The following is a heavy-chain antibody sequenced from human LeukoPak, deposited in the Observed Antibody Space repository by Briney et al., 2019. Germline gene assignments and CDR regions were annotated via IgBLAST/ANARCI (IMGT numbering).Heavy chain of an antibody. CDR1: GFTFSTYV. CDR3: VRGTGY. CDR2: ISSNGDNT. J-gene: IGHJ4*02. V-gene: IGHV3-64D*06. Sequence: GGSLRLSCSVSGFTFSTYVMHWVRQAPGKGLEYVSAISSNGDNTYYADSVKGRFTISRDNSKNTLYLQMSSLRADDTAVYYCVRGTGYWDQGTLVTVSS.